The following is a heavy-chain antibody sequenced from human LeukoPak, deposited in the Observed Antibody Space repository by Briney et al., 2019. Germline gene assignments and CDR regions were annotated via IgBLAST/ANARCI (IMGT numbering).Heavy chain of an antibody. Sequence: SQTLSLTCTVSGGSIRSGAYHWTWIRQHPGKGLEWIGYIYYSGSTYYNPSLKSRLTISLDTSKNQFSLKLSSVTAADTAVYYCARHPTRGVRAFDIWGQGTMVTVSS. CDR2: IYYSGST. D-gene: IGHD4/OR15-4a*01. CDR1: GGSIRSGAYH. J-gene: IGHJ3*02. V-gene: IGHV4-31*02. CDR3: ARHPTRGVRAFDI.